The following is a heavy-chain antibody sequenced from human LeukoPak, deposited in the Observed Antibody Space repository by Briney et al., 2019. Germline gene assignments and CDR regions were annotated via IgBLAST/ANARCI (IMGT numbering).Heavy chain of an antibody. CDR1: GGSISSSSYY. J-gene: IGHJ4*02. CDR2: IYYSGST. Sequence: KASETLSLTCTVSGGSISSSSYYWGWIRQPPGKGLEWIGSIYYSGSTYYNPSLKSRVTISVDTSKNQFSLKLSSVTAADTAVYYCARDRWFGKVDYWGQGTLVTASS. V-gene: IGHV4-39*07. D-gene: IGHD3-10*01. CDR3: ARDRWFGKVDY.